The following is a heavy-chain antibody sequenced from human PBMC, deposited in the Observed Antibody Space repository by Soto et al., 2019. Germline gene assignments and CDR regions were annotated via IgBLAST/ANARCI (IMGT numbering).Heavy chain of an antibody. J-gene: IGHJ4*02. CDR1: GGSFSSYY. V-gene: IGHV4-34*01. CDR2: ITHSGST. D-gene: IGHD6-13*01. CDR3: ARTYSASWESDY. Sequence: PSETLSLTCAVYGGSFSSYYWSWIRQPPGKGLEWIGEITHSGSTNYNPSLKSRVTISVDTSKTQFSLRLSSVTAADTAVYYCARTYSASWESDYWGQGTLVTVSS.